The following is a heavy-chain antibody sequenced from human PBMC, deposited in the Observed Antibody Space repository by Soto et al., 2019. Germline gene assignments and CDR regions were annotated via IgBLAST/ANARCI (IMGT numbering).Heavy chain of an antibody. CDR1: GFTFSNFG. Sequence: WGSLRLSCGASGFTFSNFGMHWVRQAPGKGLEWVAIISYDGSNEYYADSVKGRFTISRDNSKNTLYLQMNSLRAEDTAVYYCAKDPRSLSRNGICQHPGWFDPWGQGTLVTVSS. CDR2: ISYDGSNE. CDR3: AKDPRSLSRNGICQHPGWFDP. V-gene: IGHV3-30*18. D-gene: IGHD2-8*01. J-gene: IGHJ5*02.